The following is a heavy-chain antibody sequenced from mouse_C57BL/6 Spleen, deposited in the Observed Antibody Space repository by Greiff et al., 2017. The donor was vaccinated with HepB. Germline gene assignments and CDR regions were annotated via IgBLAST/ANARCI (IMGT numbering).Heavy chain of an antibody. D-gene: IGHD1-1*01. Sequence: VQLQQPGAELVRPGTSVKLSCKASGYTFTSYWMHWVKQRPGQGLEWIGVIDPSDSYTNYNQKFKGKATLTVDTSSSTAYMQLSSLTSEDSAVYYGAREDYGSSTGYFDVWGTGTTVTVAS. V-gene: IGHV1-59*01. CDR2: IDPSDSYT. J-gene: IGHJ1*03. CDR3: AREDYGSSTGYFDV. CDR1: GYTFTSYW.